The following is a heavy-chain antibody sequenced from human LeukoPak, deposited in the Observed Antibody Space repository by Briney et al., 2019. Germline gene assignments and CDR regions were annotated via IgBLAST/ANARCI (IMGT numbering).Heavy chain of an antibody. CDR1: GFTFSDYA. CDR2: ISYGGSNE. J-gene: IGHJ6*01. Sequence: GRSLRLSCAASGFTFSDYAMHWVRQAPGKGLEWVAVISYGGSNEYYADSVKGRFTIPRDNSKNRLYLQMNSLRAEDTAVYYCARNKPVTVFVGMLVWGHGTTVTVSS. CDR3: ARNKPVTVFVGMLV. D-gene: IGHD1-20*01. V-gene: IGHV3-30*04.